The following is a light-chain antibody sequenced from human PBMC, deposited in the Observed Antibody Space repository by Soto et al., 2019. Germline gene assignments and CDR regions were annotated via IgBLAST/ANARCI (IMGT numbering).Light chain of an antibody. J-gene: IGKJ1*01. Sequence: DIQMTQSPSTLSAFVGDRVTITCRASHSISSWLAWYQQKPGKAPNLLIYKASSLESGVQSRLSGSGSGTEFTLTIRSLQPDDFATYFCQQYDSYSTCGQGTKVDIK. V-gene: IGKV1-5*03. CDR1: HSISSW. CDR3: QQYDSYST. CDR2: KAS.